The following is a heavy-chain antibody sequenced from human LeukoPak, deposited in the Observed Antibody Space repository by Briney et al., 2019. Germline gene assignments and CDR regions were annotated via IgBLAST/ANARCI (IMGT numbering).Heavy chain of an antibody. D-gene: IGHD4-23*01. CDR3: ARSNGGKNAYYFDY. CDR1: GFTFSSYS. J-gene: IGHJ4*02. V-gene: IGHV3-21*01. Sequence: PGGSLRLSCAASGFTFSSYSMNWVRQAPGKGLEWVSSISSSSYIYYADSVKGRFTISRDNAKNSLYLQMNSLRAEDTAVYYCARSNGGKNAYYFDYWGQGTLVTVSS. CDR2: ISSSSYI.